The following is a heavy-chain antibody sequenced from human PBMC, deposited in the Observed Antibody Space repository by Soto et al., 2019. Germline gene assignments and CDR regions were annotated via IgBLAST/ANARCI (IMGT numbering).Heavy chain of an antibody. J-gene: IGHJ4*02. V-gene: IGHV5-51*01. D-gene: IGHD3-3*01. Sequence: PGESLKISCKGSGYSFTSYWIGWVRQMPGKGLEWMGIIYPGDSDTRYSPSFQGQVTISADKSISTAYLQWSSLKASDTAMYYCARQGPQFTIFGVVPGLHFDYWGQGTLVTVSS. CDR1: GYSFTSYW. CDR2: IYPGDSDT. CDR3: ARQGPQFTIFGVVPGLHFDY.